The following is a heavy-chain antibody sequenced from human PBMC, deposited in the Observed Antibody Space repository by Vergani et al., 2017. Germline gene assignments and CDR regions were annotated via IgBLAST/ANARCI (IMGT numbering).Heavy chain of an antibody. J-gene: IGHJ2*01. V-gene: IGHV3-23*01. D-gene: IGHD2-15*01. CDR3: AKDKSRCSGDSCTTWYFDL. CDR2: ISARYPST. CDR1: GFTFSACP. Sequence: EVQLLQSGGGVIQPGGSVRLSCAASGFTFSACPMTWVRQAPGKGLEWVSAISARYPSTYYADSVKGRFTISRDNSKNMLYLQMNSLRADDTAVYYCAKDKSRCSGDSCTTWYFDLWGRGTLVTVSS.